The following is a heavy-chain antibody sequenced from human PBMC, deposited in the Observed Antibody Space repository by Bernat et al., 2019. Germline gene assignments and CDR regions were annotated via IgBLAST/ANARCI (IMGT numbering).Heavy chain of an antibody. CDR2: ISGRGGST. D-gene: IGHD2-8*01. CDR1: GFTFSSYA. Sequence: EVQLLESGGVLVQPGGSLRLSCAASGFTFSSYAMSWVRQAPGKGLEWVSAISGRGGSTYYADSVKGRFTISRDNSKNTLYLQMNSLRAEDTAVYYCAKGSIVLMVYPLIDYWGQGTLVTVSS. V-gene: IGHV3-23*01. CDR3: AKGSIVLMVYPLIDY. J-gene: IGHJ4*02.